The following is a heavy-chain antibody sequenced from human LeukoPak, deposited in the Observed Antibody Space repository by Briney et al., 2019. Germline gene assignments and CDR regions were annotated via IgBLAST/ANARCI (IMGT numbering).Heavy chain of an antibody. V-gene: IGHV4-39*07. J-gene: IGHJ3*02. D-gene: IGHD1-1*01. CDR3: ARVQGWNPLNGAFDI. CDR1: GGSISSSRYY. Sequence: PSETLSLTCTVSGGSISSSRYYWGWIRQPPGKGLEWIGNIYYGGSTYYNPSLKSRLTISLGTSKNQFSLKLSSVTAADTAVYYCARVQGWNPLNGAFDIWGQGTMVTVSS. CDR2: IYYGGST.